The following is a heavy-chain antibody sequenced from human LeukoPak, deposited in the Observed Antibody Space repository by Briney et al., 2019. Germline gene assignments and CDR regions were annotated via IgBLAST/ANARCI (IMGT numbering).Heavy chain of an antibody. D-gene: IGHD5-12*01. CDR2: ISYDGSNK. CDR3: ARDQGGYSGYDAVGRYFDY. J-gene: IGHJ4*02. CDR1: GFTFSSYA. V-gene: IGHV3-30-3*01. Sequence: GGSLRLSCAASGFTFSSYAMHWVRQAPGKGLEWVAVISYDGSNKYYADSVKGRFTISRDNSKNTLYLQMNSLRAEDTAVYCCARDQGGYSGYDAVGRYFDYWGQGTLVTVSS.